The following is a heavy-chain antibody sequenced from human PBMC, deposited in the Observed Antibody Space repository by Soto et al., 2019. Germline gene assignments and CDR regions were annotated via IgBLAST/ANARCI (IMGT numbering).Heavy chain of an antibody. CDR3: TRDDSSTSCYNRGVYYYYYGTDV. V-gene: IGHV3-49*04. J-gene: IGHJ6*02. D-gene: IGHD2-2*02. CDR1: GFTFGDYA. CDR2: IRSKAYGGTT. Sequence: PGGSLRLCCTASGFTFGDYAMSWVRQAPGKGLEWVGFIRSKAYGGTTEYAASVKGRFTISRDDSKSIAYLQMNSLKTEDTAVYYCTRDDSSTSCYNRGVYYYYYGTDVWGQGTTVTVAS.